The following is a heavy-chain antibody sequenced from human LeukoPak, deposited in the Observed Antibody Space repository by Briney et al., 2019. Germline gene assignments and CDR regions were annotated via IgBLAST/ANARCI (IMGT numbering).Heavy chain of an antibody. V-gene: IGHV3-21*01. CDR1: GFTFSSYS. CDR3: ARASSLYSYGPW. D-gene: IGHD5-18*01. J-gene: IGHJ4*02. CDR2: ISSSSSYI. Sequence: GGSLRLSCAASGFTFSSYSMNWVRQAPGKGLEWVSSISSSSSYIYYADPVKGRFTISRDNAKNSLYLQMNSLRAEDTAVYYCARASSLYSYGPWWGQGTLVTVSS.